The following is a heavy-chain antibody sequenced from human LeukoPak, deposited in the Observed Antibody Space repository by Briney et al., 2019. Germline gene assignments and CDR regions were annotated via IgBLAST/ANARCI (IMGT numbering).Heavy chain of an antibody. D-gene: IGHD2-21*02. Sequence: PSETLSLTCTVSGGSISSYYWSWIRQPAGKGLEWIGRIYTSGSTNYNPSLKSRVTMSVDTSKNQFSLKLSSVTAADTAVYYCARGGVYCGGDCCSGLSYWGQGTLVTVSS. CDR2: IYTSGST. CDR3: ARGGVYCGGDCCSGLSY. CDR1: GGSISSYY. V-gene: IGHV4-4*07. J-gene: IGHJ4*02.